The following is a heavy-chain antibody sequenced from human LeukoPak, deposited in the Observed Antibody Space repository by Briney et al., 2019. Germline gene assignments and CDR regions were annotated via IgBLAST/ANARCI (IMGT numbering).Heavy chain of an antibody. CDR3: AKDLLLWSLGYYYMDV. V-gene: IGHV3-30*02. D-gene: IGHD3-10*01. CDR2: IRYDGSNK. Sequence: GGSLRLSCAASGFTFSSYGMHWVRQAPGKGLEWVAFIRYDGSNKYYADSVKGRFTISRDNSKNTLYLQMNSLRAEDTAVYYCAKDLLLWSLGYYYMDVWGKGTTVTVSS. J-gene: IGHJ6*03. CDR1: GFTFSSYG.